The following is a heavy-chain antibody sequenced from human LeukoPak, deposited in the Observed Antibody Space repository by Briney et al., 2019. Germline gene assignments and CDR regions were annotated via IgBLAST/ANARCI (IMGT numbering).Heavy chain of an antibody. D-gene: IGHD1-1*01. Sequence: QSRGSLRLSCAGSGFIVSSNYMNWVRQAPGKGLEWIAVIYSGGSAYYADSVKGRFTISRDNSKNTLYLQIYSLRAEDTAIYYCARDSETETGWYYYAMDVWGQGTTVTVFS. CDR1: GFIVSSNY. V-gene: IGHV3-53*01. CDR3: ARDSETETGWYYYAMDV. J-gene: IGHJ6*02. CDR2: IYSGGSA.